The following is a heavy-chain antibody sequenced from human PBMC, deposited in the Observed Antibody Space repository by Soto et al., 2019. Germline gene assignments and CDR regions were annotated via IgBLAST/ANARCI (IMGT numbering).Heavy chain of an antibody. Sequence: QVQLVESGGGVVQPGRSLTLSCTATGFIFKNFGMNWVRQAPGKGLQWVSLICYDGSQEYYADSVKGRFTISRDNSKNPLYLQMNSLRDEDTAVYYCEAANYDASGFYGNFWGHGTLVTVSS. CDR2: ICYDGSQE. J-gene: IGHJ4*01. CDR3: EAANYDASGFYGNF. D-gene: IGHD3-22*01. V-gene: IGHV3-33*01. CDR1: GFIFKNFG.